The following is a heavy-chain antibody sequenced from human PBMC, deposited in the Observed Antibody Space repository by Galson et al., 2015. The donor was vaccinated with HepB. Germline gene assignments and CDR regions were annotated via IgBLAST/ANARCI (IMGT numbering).Heavy chain of an antibody. CDR1: GFTFSSYS. Sequence: SLRLSCAASGFTFSSYSMNWVRQVPGKGLEWVSYISSSSSTIYYADSVKGRFTISRDNAKNSLYLQMNSLRDEDTAVYYCARDRYYDFWSGYHSSYFDYWGQGTLVTVSS. CDR2: ISSSSSTI. D-gene: IGHD3-3*01. V-gene: IGHV3-48*02. J-gene: IGHJ4*02. CDR3: ARDRYYDFWSGYHSSYFDY.